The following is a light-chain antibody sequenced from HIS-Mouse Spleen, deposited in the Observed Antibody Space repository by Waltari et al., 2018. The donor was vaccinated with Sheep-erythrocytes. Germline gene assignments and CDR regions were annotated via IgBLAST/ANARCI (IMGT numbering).Light chain of an antibody. J-gene: IGLJ2*01. CDR3: QAWDSSTAV. Sequence: SYELTQPPSVSVSPGQTASITCSGDKLGDKYACWYQQKPGQYPVLVIYQDSKRPSGIPERFSGSNSGNTATLTISGTQAMDEADYYCQAWDSSTAVFG. V-gene: IGLV3-1*01. CDR1: KLGDKY. CDR2: QDS.